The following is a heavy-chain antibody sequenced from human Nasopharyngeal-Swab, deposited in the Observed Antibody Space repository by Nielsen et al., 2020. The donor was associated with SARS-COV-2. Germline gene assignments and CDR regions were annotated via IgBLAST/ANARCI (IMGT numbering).Heavy chain of an antibody. CDR3: ARGVRVAAADYFDY. Sequence: VRQAPGKGLEWVAVISYDGSNKYYADSVKGRFTISRDNSKNTLYRQMNSLRAEDTAVYYCARGVRVAAADYFDYWGQGTLVTVSS. V-gene: IGHV3-30-3*01. D-gene: IGHD6-13*01. CDR2: ISYDGSNK. J-gene: IGHJ4*02.